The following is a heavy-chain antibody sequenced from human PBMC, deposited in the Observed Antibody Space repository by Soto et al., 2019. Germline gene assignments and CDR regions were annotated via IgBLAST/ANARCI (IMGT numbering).Heavy chain of an antibody. D-gene: IGHD3-16*02. J-gene: IGHJ4*02. V-gene: IGHV3-23*01. CDR1: GFTFSSYA. CDR3: AKVKWRSLGELSLYFDY. Sequence: PGGSLRLSCAASGFTFSSYAMSWVRQAPGKGLEWVSAISGSGGSTYYADSVKGRFTISRDNSKNTLYLQMNSLRAEDTAVYYCAKVKWRSLGELSLYFDYWGQGTLVTVSS. CDR2: ISGSGGST.